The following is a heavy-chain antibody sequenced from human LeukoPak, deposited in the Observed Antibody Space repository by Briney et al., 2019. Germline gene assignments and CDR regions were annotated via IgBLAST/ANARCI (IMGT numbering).Heavy chain of an antibody. CDR3: ARDFPMITFGGVIQGETFDY. V-gene: IGHV1-18*04. CDR2: ISGYNGNT. CDR1: GYTFTNYY. J-gene: IGHJ4*02. D-gene: IGHD3-16*02. Sequence: ASVTVSCKASGYTFTNYYIHWVRQAPGQGLEWMGWISGYNGNTNYAQKLQGRVTMTTDTSTSTAYMELRSLRSDDTAVYYCARDFPMITFGGVIQGETFDYWGQGTLVTVSS.